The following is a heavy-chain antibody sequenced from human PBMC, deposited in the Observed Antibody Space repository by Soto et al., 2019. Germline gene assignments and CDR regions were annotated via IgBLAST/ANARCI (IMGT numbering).Heavy chain of an antibody. D-gene: IGHD6-19*01. J-gene: IGHJ4*02. CDR2: INHSGST. CDR3: ARTQWLVTRFDY. V-gene: IGHV4-34*01. CDR1: GWSFSGYY. Sequence: QVQLQQWGAGLLKPSETLSLPCAVYGWSFSGYYLSWIRQPPGKGLEWIGEINHSGSTNYNPSLKSRVTISVDTSKNQFSLNLSSLTAADTAVYYCARTQWLVTRFDYWGQGTLVTVSS.